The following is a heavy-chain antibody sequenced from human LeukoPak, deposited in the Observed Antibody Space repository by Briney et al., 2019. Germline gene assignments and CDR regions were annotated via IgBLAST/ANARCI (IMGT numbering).Heavy chain of an antibody. CDR1: GFTFSSYW. J-gene: IGHJ4*02. D-gene: IGHD3-3*01. CDR2: INNDGSNT. V-gene: IGHV3-74*01. CDR3: ARVDFWSGYSFDY. Sequence: GGSLRLSCAASGFTFSSYWMYWVRQAPGKGLVWVSRINNDGSNTSYADSVKGRFTITRDNAKNTLYLQMNSLRVEDTAVYYCARVDFWSGYSFDYWGQGTLVTVSS.